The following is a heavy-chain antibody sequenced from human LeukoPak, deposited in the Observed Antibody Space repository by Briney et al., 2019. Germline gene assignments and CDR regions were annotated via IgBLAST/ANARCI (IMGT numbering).Heavy chain of an antibody. Sequence: NPSETLSLTCAVYGGSFSGYYWSWIRQPPGKGLEWIGEINHSGSTNYNPSLKSRVTISVDTSKNQFSLKLSSVTAADTAVYYCARTSYFVYYFDYWGQGTLVTVSS. V-gene: IGHV4-34*01. J-gene: IGHJ4*02. CDR3: ARTSYFVYYFDY. CDR2: INHSGST. CDR1: GGSFSGYY. D-gene: IGHD3-10*02.